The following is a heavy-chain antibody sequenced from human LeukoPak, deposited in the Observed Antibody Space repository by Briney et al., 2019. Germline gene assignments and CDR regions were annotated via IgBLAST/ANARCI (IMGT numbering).Heavy chain of an antibody. CDR1: GFSFSSYW. J-gene: IGHJ4*02. V-gene: IGHV3-7*01. CDR2: IKQGGSEK. Sequence: GGSLRLSCAASGFSFSSYWMSWVRQAPGKGLEWVANIKQGGSEKYYVDSVKGRFTISRDNAKNSQYLQMNSLGAEDTAVYYCARGRVPIATTYYFDYWGQGTLATVSS. D-gene: IGHD2-2*01. CDR3: ARGRVPIATTYYFDY.